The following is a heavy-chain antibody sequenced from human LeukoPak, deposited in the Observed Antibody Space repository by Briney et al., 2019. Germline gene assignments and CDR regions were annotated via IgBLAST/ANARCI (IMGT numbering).Heavy chain of an antibody. CDR2: ISSSSSYI. V-gene: IGHV3-21*01. D-gene: IGHD4-17*01. CDR1: GFTFTSYS. Sequence: GGSLRLSCAASGFTFTSYSMNWVRQAPGKGLEWVSSISSSSSYISYADSVMGRFTISRDNAKNSLYLQMNSLRAEDTAVYYCARELYGDYGFDSWGQGTLVTVSS. CDR3: ARELYGDYGFDS. J-gene: IGHJ5*01.